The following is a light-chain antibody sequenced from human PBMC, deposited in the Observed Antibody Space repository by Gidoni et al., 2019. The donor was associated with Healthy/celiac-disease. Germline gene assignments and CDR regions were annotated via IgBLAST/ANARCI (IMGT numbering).Light chain of an antibody. V-gene: IGKV3-20*01. Sequence: DIVLSPSPGTLSLTQGERSPLSCRASQSVSSSYLAWYQQKPCQAPRLVISRSSSRATGIPDRFSGSGSGTDFTLTIIRLVPEDFAVYYCQQYCSSPRDRFGQGTKLEIK. CDR2: RSS. CDR1: QSVSSSY. CDR3: QQYCSSPRDR. J-gene: IGKJ2*03.